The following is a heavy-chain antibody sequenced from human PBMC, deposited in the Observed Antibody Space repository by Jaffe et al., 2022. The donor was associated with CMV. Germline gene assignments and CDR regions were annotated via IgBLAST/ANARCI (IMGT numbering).Heavy chain of an antibody. CDR3: ARGPWPGRQFDS. Sequence: QVQLQESGPRLLKPSGTLSLTCAVSGDSVSNSIWWTWVRQPPGKGLEWIGEIYHTGSTDYSPSLASRATISLDKSKNQFSLKLTSVTAADTAVYYCARGPWPGRQFDSWGQGTLVTVSS. CDR1: GDSVSNSIW. J-gene: IGHJ4*02. CDR2: IYHTGST. V-gene: IGHV4-4*02.